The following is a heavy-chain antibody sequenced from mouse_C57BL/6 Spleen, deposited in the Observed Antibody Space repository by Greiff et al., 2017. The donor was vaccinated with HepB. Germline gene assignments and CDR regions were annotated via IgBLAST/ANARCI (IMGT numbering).Heavy chain of an antibody. CDR3: ARGLDDYDQGLFDY. CDR2: INPSSGYT. CDR1: GYTFTSYT. Sequence: VQGVESGAELARPGASVKMSCKASGYTFTSYTMHWVKQRPGQGLEWIGYINPSSGYTKYNQKFKDKATLTADKSSSTAYMQLSSLTSEDSAVYYCARGLDDYDQGLFDYWGQGTTLTVSS. D-gene: IGHD2-4*01. V-gene: IGHV1-4*01. J-gene: IGHJ2*01.